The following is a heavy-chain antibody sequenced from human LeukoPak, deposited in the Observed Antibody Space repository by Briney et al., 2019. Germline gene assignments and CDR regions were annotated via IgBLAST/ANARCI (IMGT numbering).Heavy chain of an antibody. Sequence: GGSLRLSCAASGFTFSMYWMSWVRQAPGKGPEWVANIKVDGSEIYYVDSVKGRFTISRDNAKNSLYLQMNSLRAEDTAVYYCARLRVGGSCYVLDYWGQGTLVTVSS. CDR1: GFTFSMYW. V-gene: IGHV3-7*01. CDR2: IKVDGSEI. J-gene: IGHJ4*02. D-gene: IGHD2-15*01. CDR3: ARLRVGGSCYVLDY.